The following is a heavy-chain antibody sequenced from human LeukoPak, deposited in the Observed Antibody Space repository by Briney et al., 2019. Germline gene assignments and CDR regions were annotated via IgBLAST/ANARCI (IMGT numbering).Heavy chain of an antibody. CDR2: IINTGGDT. CDR1: GFTFVNYA. J-gene: IGHJ4*02. D-gene: IGHD2-15*01. Sequence: HPGRSLRLSCAASGFTFVNYAMTWVRQAPGKGLQCVSTIINTGGDTYYADSVKGRFTISRDNSKNTLYLQMSSLRVEDTAIYYCARGHVATGSLYYFDFWGQGTLVTVSS. CDR3: ARGHVATGSLYYFDF. V-gene: IGHV3-23*01.